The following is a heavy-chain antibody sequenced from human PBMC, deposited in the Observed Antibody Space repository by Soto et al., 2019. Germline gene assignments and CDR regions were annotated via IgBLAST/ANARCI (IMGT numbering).Heavy chain of an antibody. D-gene: IGHD3-10*01. CDR3: AKEGRAEYDALDI. V-gene: IGHV3-13*04. CDR1: GFTFSNYD. J-gene: IGHJ3*02. Sequence: EMQLVESGGGFIQPGGSLTLSCVASGFTFSNYDIHWVRQRPGKGLEWVSAVTRAGNTYYSGSVKGRFTISRENAKNSVSIQMNSLGAGDTAVYYCAKEGRAEYDALDIWGQGTMVTVSS. CDR2: VTRAGNT.